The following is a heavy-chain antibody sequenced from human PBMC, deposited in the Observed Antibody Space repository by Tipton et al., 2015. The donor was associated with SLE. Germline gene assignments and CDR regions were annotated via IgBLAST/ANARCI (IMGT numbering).Heavy chain of an antibody. CDR1: GLTVSSYA. D-gene: IGHD7-27*01. J-gene: IGHJ4*02. Sequence: SLRLSCAASGLTVSSYAMHWVRQAPGKGLEWVAVISYDGSNKYYADSVKGRFTISRDNSKNTLYLQMNSLRAEDTAVYYCASLLTGDGRTDWGQGTLVTVSS. CDR3: ASLLTGDGRTD. CDR2: ISYDGSNK. V-gene: IGHV3-30*04.